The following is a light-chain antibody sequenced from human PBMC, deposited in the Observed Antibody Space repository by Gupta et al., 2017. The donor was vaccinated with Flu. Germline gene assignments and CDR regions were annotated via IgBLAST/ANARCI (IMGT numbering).Light chain of an antibody. CDR3: QQGRNWPIT. CDR2: DAS. V-gene: IGKV3-11*01. J-gene: IGKJ3*01. CDR1: QSVSTY. Sequence: PAARCVSPDERATLSCRASQSVSTYLAWYQQKPGQAPRLLISDASNRATGIPARFSGSGSGTDFTLTVSSLEPEDFAVYYCQQGRNWPITFGSGTKVDIK.